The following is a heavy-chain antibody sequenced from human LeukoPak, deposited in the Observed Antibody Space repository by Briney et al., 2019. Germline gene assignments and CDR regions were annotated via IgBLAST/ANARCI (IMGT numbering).Heavy chain of an antibody. J-gene: IGHJ4*02. V-gene: IGHV3-23*01. Sequence: GGSLRLSCTASGFTLSSYEMTWIRQAPGKGLEWVSSIDYSGDTTYYADSVKGRFTISRDNSKNTLYLQMNSLRAEDTAVYYCAKVGYAPYFDYWGQGTLVTVSS. CDR3: AKVGYAPYFDY. CDR1: GFTLSSYE. D-gene: IGHD2-8*01. CDR2: IDYSGDTT.